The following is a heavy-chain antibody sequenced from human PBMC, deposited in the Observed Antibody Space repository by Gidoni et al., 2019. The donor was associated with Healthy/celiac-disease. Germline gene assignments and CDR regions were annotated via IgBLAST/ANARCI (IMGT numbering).Heavy chain of an antibody. D-gene: IGHD3-10*01. CDR3: AREGEGGSFDY. CDR1: DGSISTYY. CDR2: IYTSGNT. Sequence: QVQLQESCPGLVKPSDTLSLTCTVSDGSISTYYWIWIRQPAGKALEWIGRIYTSGNTNYNPSLKSRVTMSVDTSQNQFSLKLNSVTAADTAVYYCAREGEGGSFDYWGQGTLVTVSS. V-gene: IGHV4-4*07. J-gene: IGHJ4*02.